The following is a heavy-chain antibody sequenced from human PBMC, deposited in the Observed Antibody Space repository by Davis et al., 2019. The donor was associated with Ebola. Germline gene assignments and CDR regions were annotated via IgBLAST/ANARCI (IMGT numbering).Heavy chain of an antibody. Sequence: SVKVSCKASGGTFSSYAISWVRQAPGQGLEWMGRIIPILGIANYAQKFQGRVTITADKSTSTAYMELSSLRSEDTAVYYCARWDVQLEGENYWGQGTLVTVSS. CDR1: GGTFSSYA. V-gene: IGHV1-69*04. CDR2: IIPILGIA. D-gene: IGHD1-1*01. J-gene: IGHJ4*02. CDR3: ARWDVQLEGENY.